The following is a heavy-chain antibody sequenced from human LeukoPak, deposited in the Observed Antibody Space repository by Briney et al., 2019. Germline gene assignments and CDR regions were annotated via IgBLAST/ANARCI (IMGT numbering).Heavy chain of an antibody. CDR1: GFTFSSYG. V-gene: IGHV3-30*02. J-gene: IGHJ4*02. CDR2: IWYDGRDK. D-gene: IGHD5-18*01. Sequence: GGSLRLSCAASGFTFSSYGMHWVRQAPGKGLEWVAFIWYDGRDKYYADSVEGRFTISRDNSKNTLYLQMNSLRAEDTAMYYCAKDPYSYGSYFDYWGQGTLVTVSS. CDR3: AKDPYSYGSYFDY.